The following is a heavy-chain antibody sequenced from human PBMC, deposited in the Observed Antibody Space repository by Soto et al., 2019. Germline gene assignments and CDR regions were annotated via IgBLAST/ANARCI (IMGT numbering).Heavy chain of an antibody. CDR2: ITGSGDST. CDR1: GFTFSSYA. J-gene: IGHJ3*02. Sequence: GGSLRLSCAASGFTFSSYAMSWVRQAPGKGLEWVSAITGSGDSTYYADSVKGRFTVSRDNSKNTLYLQMNSLRAEDTAVYYCARGAQPGDEEAFDIWGKGTMVTVSS. D-gene: IGHD4-17*01. V-gene: IGHV3-23*01. CDR3: ARGAQPGDEEAFDI.